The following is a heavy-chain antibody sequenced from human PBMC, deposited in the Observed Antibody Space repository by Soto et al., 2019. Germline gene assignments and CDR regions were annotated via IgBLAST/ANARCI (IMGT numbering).Heavy chain of an antibody. CDR3: ARLPVLDYGGNNSGDYFDY. CDR1: GGSFSGYY. V-gene: IGHV4-34*01. J-gene: IGHJ4*02. CDR2: INHSGST. D-gene: IGHD4-17*01. Sequence: SETLSLTCAVYGGSFSGYYWSWIRQPPGKGLEWIGEINHSGSTNYNPSLKSRVTISVDTSKNQFSLKLSSVTAADTAVYYCARLPVLDYGGNNSGDYFDYWGQGTLVTVSS.